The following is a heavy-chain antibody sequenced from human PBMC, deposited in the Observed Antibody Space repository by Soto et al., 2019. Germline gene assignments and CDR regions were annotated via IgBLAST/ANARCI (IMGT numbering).Heavy chain of an antibody. V-gene: IGHV3-23*01. CDR3: ARAPITIFGVVPYYYYMDV. CDR2: ISGSGGST. J-gene: IGHJ6*03. Sequence: GGSLRLSCAASGFTFSSYALSWVRQAPGEGVEWGSAISGSGGSTYYADFVKGRFTISRDNSKNTLYLQMNSLRAEDTAVYYCARAPITIFGVVPYYYYMDVWGKGTTVTVSS. D-gene: IGHD3-3*01. CDR1: GFTFSSYA.